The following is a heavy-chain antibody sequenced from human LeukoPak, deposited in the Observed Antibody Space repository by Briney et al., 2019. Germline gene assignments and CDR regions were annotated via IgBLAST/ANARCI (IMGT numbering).Heavy chain of an antibody. D-gene: IGHD3-3*01. CDR1: GGSISSYY. CDR3: ARGTQRITIFGAQYNWFDP. Sequence: KSSETLSLTCTVSGGSISSYYWSWIRQPAGKGLEWIGRIYTSGSTNYNPSLKSRVTMSVDTSKNQFSLKLSSVTAADTAVYYCARGTQRITIFGAQYNWFDPWGQGTLVTVSS. V-gene: IGHV4-4*07. J-gene: IGHJ5*02. CDR2: IYTSGST.